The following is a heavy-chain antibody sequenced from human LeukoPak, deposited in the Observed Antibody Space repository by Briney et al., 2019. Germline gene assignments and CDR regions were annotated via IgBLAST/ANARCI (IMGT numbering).Heavy chain of an antibody. Sequence: ASVKVSCKASGYTFTSYFMHWVRQAPGQGLEWMGIINPSGGSTSYAQNFQGRVTMTEDTSTDTAYMELSSLRSEDTAVYYCATNRWELLGFDYWGQGTLVTVSS. CDR1: GYTFTSYF. V-gene: IGHV1-46*01. CDR3: ATNRWELLGFDY. J-gene: IGHJ4*02. CDR2: INPSGGST. D-gene: IGHD1-26*01.